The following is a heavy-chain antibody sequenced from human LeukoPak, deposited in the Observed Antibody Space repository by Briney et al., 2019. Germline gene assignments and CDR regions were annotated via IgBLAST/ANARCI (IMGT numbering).Heavy chain of an antibody. J-gene: IGHJ3*02. Sequence: SETLSLTCTVSGGSISSSSYYWGWIRQPPGKGLEWIGSIYYSGSTYYNPSLKSRVTISVDTSKNQFSLKLSSVTAADTAVYYCARVGIAVAGTRHAFDIWGQGTMVTVSS. CDR3: ARVGIAVAGTRHAFDI. D-gene: IGHD6-19*01. V-gene: IGHV4-39*07. CDR1: GGSISSSSYY. CDR2: IYYSGST.